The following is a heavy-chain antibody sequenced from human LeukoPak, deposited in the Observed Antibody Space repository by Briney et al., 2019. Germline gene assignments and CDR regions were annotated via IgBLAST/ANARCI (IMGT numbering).Heavy chain of an antibody. CDR2: ISSSSSYI. D-gene: IGHD2-2*01. Sequence: PGGSLRLSCAASGFTFSDYYMSWVRQAPGKGLEWVSSISSSSSYIYYADSVKGRFTISRDNAKNSLYLQMNSLRAEDTAVYYCARQHCSSTSCSPFDYWGQGTLVTVSS. J-gene: IGHJ4*02. V-gene: IGHV3-21*01. CDR3: ARQHCSSTSCSPFDY. CDR1: GFTFSDYY.